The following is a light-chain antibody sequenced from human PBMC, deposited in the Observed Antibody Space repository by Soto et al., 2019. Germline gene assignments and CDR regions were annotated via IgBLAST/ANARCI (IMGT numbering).Light chain of an antibody. Sequence: IQVTQSPSSLSASVGDRVTITSLVSRHISKYVAWFQQKPGKAPKALISKASRLESGVPSRFSGSASGTEFTLAISSLQPDDFATYYCQQYNSYSWTFGQGTKVDIK. V-gene: IGKV1-16*01. J-gene: IGKJ1*01. CDR1: RHISKY. CDR2: KAS. CDR3: QQYNSYSWT.